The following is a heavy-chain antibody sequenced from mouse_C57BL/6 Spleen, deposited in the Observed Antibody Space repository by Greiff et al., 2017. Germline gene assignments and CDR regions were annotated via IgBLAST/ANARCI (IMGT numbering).Heavy chain of an antibody. D-gene: IGHD3-3*01. V-gene: IGHV2-2*01. J-gene: IGHJ4*01. Sequence: VQRVESGPGLVQPSQSLSITCTVSGFSLTSYGVHWVRQSPGKGLEWLGVIWSGGSTDYNAAFISRLSISKVNSKRQVFFRMNSLQADDSAIYYCARKRDPVDAMDYWGQGTSVTVSS. CDR1: GFSLTSYG. CDR2: IWSGGST. CDR3: ARKRDPVDAMDY.